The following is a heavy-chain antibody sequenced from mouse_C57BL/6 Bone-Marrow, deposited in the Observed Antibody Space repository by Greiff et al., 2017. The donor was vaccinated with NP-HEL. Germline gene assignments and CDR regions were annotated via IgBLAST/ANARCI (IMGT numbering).Heavy chain of an antibody. CDR2: IHPNSGST. D-gene: IGHD2-2*01. J-gene: IGHJ3*01. V-gene: IGHV1-64*01. CDR1: GYTFTSYW. CDR3: ARCLWLRREFAY. Sequence: VQLQQSGAELVKPGASVKLSCKASGYTFTSYWMHWLKQRPGQGLEWIGMIHPNSGSTNYNEKFKSKATLTVDKSSSTAYMQLSSLTSEDSAVYYGARCLWLRREFAYWGQGTLVTVTA.